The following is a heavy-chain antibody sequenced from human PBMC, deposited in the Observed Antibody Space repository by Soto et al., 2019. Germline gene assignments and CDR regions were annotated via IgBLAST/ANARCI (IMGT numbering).Heavy chain of an antibody. CDR3: ARDGSGSSGSNDY. Sequence: AETLSLTCAVSVGSISSSNWWSWVRQPPGKGLEWIGEIYHSGTTNYNPSLKSRVTMSVDTSKNQFSLNLGSVTAADTAVYYCARDGSGSSGSNDYWGQGTLVTVSS. J-gene: IGHJ4*02. CDR1: VGSISSSNW. D-gene: IGHD1-26*01. CDR2: IYHSGTT. V-gene: IGHV4-4*02.